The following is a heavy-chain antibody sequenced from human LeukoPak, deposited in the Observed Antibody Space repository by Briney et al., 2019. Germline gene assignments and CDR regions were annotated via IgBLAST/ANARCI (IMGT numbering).Heavy chain of an antibody. D-gene: IGHD5-18*01. V-gene: IGHV3-43*01. CDR1: GFTLDDYT. CDR3: AREAKQPWYFDY. J-gene: IGHJ4*02. CDR2: ISWDGGSI. Sequence: GGSLRLSCAASGFTLDDYTMHSVRPDPGRGVEWVSLISWDGGSIYYADSVKGRFTISRDNSKNTLYLQMNSLRAEDTAVYYCAREAKQPWYFDYWGQGTLVTVSS.